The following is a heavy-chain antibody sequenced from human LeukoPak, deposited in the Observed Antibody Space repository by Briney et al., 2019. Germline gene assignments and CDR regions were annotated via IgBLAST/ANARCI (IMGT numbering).Heavy chain of an antibody. D-gene: IGHD5-12*01. Sequence: PWGSLRLSCAASGFTFSNYGMHWVRQAPGKGLEWVAVISYEGSNKYYADSVKGRFTISRNNSKNTLYLQINSLRAEDTAVYYCARGGWLRLWGDYWGQGILVTVSS. CDR1: GFTFSNYG. CDR3: ARGGWLRLWGDY. J-gene: IGHJ4*02. CDR2: ISYEGSNK. V-gene: IGHV3-30*03.